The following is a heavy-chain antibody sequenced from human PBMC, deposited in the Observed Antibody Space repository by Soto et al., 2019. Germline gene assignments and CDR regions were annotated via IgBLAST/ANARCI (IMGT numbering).Heavy chain of an antibody. CDR1: GYTFTTYG. D-gene: IGHD3-10*01. Sequence: QVQMVQSGAEVKKTGASVKVSCKASGYTFTTYGITWVRQAPGQGLEWMGWISLYDGSTKYAQNLQGRVTMTTDTPTSTAYMELTSLRSGDTAVYYCARERSSGYFDFWGQGTLVTVSS. CDR2: ISLYDGST. CDR3: ARERSSGYFDF. J-gene: IGHJ4*02. V-gene: IGHV1-18*01.